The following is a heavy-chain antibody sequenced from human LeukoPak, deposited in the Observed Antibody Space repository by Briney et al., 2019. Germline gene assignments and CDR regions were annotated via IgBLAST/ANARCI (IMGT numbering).Heavy chain of an antibody. Sequence: SETLSLTCTVSGGSVSSGSHYWSWIRQPPGKGLEWIGYIYYSGSTNYNPSLKSRVTISVDTSKNQFSLKLSSVTAADTAVYYCARDNWEFTGWNDLDAFDIWGQGTMVTVSS. CDR3: ARDNWEFTGWNDLDAFDI. D-gene: IGHD1-1*01. CDR1: GGSVSSGSHY. CDR2: IYYSGST. V-gene: IGHV4-61*01. J-gene: IGHJ3*02.